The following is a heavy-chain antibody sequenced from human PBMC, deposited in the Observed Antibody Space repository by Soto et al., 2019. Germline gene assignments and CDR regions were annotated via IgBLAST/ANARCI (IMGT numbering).Heavy chain of an antibody. CDR2: IYPGDSDT. CDR3: ARHDGPSRREYI. J-gene: IGHJ3*02. CDR1: GYSFTSYW. Sequence: PGESLKISCKGSGYSFTSYWIGWVRQMPGKGLEWMGVIYPGDSDTNYNPSFEGHVTISADNSITTAYLQWSSLKASDTAMYYCARHDGPSRREYIWGQGTMVTVSS. V-gene: IGHV5-51*01.